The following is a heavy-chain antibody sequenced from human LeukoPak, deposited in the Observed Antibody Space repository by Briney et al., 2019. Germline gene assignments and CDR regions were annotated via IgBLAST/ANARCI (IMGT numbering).Heavy chain of an antibody. CDR3: ARDREAQVDYDSFDY. D-gene: IGHD3-22*01. J-gene: IGHJ4*02. V-gene: IGHV3-30-3*01. CDR1: GFTFSSYA. Sequence: GGSLRLSCAASGFTFSSYAMHWVRQAPGKGLEWVAVISYDGSNKYYADSVKGRFTISRDNAKNSLYLQMNSLRAEDTAVYYCARDREAQVDYDSFDYWGQGTLVTVSS. CDR2: ISYDGSNK.